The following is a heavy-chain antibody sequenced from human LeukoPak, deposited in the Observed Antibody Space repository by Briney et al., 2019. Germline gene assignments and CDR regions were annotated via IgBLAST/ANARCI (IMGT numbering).Heavy chain of an antibody. CDR1: GGSISSGDYY. CDR2: IYYGGST. V-gene: IGHV4-30-4*01. J-gene: IGHJ2*01. Sequence: SETLSLTCTVSGGSISSGDYYWSWIRQPPGKGLEWIGYIYYGGSTYYNPSLKSRVTISVDTSKNQFSLRLSSVTAADTAVYYCARGISGYFDLWGRGTLVTVSS. D-gene: IGHD2-15*01. CDR3: ARGISGYFDL.